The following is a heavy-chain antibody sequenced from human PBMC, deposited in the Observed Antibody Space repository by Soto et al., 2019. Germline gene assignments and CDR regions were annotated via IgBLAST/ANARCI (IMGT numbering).Heavy chain of an antibody. D-gene: IGHD3-3*01. CDR1: GYSFTSYW. CDR2: IYPGDSDT. V-gene: IGHV5-51*01. CDR3: ARTPRTTIFGVVIIGAFDI. J-gene: IGHJ3*02. Sequence: GESLKISCKGSGYSFTSYWIGWVRQMPGKGLEWMGIIYPGDSDTRYSPSFQGQVTISADKSISTAYLQWSSLKASDTAMYYCARTPRTTIFGVVIIGAFDIWGQGTMVTVSS.